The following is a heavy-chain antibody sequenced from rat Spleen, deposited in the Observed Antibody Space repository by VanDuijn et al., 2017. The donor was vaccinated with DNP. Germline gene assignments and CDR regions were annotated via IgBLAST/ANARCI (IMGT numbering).Heavy chain of an antibody. CDR1: AYSITTNY. CDR3: ARWNSYFYAMDA. D-gene: IGHD1-2*01. V-gene: IGHV3-1*01. Sequence: EVQLQESGPGLVKPSQSLSLTCSVTAYSITTNYWGWIRKFPGNKLEWLGHISYTGSTSYHPSLKSRIPITRDTSKNQFFLQLNSVTNEDTATYYCARWNSYFYAMDAWGQGTSVTVSS. CDR2: ISYTGST. J-gene: IGHJ4*01.